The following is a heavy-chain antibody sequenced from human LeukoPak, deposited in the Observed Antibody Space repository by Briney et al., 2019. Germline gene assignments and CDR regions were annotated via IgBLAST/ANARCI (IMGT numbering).Heavy chain of an antibody. CDR1: GGAISSYH. J-gene: IGHJ3*02. V-gene: IGHV4-4*07. D-gene: IGHD4-17*01. CDR2: TYTSGST. CDR3: ARSPPTYGDYAFDI. Sequence: PSEPLSLTCTVSGGAISSYHGSWIRQPAARGLEGFLHTYTSGSTNYNPSLKSRVTMSVDTSKNQFSLKLSSVTAADTAVYYCARSPPTYGDYAFDIWGQGTMVTVSS.